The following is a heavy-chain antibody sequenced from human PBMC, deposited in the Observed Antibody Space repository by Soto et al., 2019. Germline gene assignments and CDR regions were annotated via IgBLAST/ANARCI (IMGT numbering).Heavy chain of an antibody. CDR1: GYTFTSYG. CDR3: ARAYYDFWSGYSIGAFDI. J-gene: IGHJ3*02. D-gene: IGHD3-3*01. CDR2: ISAYNGNT. V-gene: IGHV1-18*01. Sequence: QVQLVQSGAVVKKPGASVKVSCKASGYTFTSYGISWVRQAPGQGLEWMGWISAYNGNTNYAQKLQGRVTMTTDTSTSTAYMELRSLRSDDTAVYYCARAYYDFWSGYSIGAFDIWGQGTMVTVSS.